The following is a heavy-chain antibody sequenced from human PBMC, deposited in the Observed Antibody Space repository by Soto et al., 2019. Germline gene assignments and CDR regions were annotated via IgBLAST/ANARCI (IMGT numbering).Heavy chain of an antibody. D-gene: IGHD2-15*01. CDR3: ARVLGYCSGGSCYEFFDP. V-gene: IGHV1-8*01. Sequence: QVQLVQSGAEVKKPGASVKVSCKASGYTFTSYDINWVRQATGQGLEWMGWKNPNSGNTGYAQKFQGRVTMTRNTSISTAYMELSSLRSEDTAVYYCARVLGYCSGGSCYEFFDPWGQGTLVTVSS. J-gene: IGHJ5*02. CDR2: KNPNSGNT. CDR1: GYTFTSYD.